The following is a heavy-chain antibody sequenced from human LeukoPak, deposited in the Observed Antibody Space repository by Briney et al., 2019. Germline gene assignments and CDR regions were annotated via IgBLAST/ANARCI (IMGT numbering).Heavy chain of an antibody. J-gene: IGHJ5*02. V-gene: IGHV1-69*05. CDR2: IIPIFGTA. D-gene: IGHD6-19*01. CDR3: ARTRIDSSGWYWFDP. Sequence: SVEVSCKASGGTFSSYAISWVRQAPGQGLEWMGGIIPIFGTANYAQKFQGRVTITTDESTSTAYMELSSLRSEDTAVYYCARTRIDSSGWYWFDPWGQGTLVTVSS. CDR1: GGTFSSYA.